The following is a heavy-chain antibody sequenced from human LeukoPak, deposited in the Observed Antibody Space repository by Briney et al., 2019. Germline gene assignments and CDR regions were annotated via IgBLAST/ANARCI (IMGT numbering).Heavy chain of an antibody. CDR3: ARSLYCSGGSCSVYYYYGMDV. CDR1: GGTFSSYA. J-gene: IGHJ6*02. D-gene: IGHD2-15*01. V-gene: IGHV1-69*05. CDR2: IIPIFGTA. Sequence: GASVKVSCKASGGTFSSYAISWVRQAPGQGLEWMGGIIPIFGTANYAQKFQGRVTITTDESTSTAYMELSSLRSEDTAVYYCARSLYCSGGSCSVYYYYGMDVWGQGTTVTVSS.